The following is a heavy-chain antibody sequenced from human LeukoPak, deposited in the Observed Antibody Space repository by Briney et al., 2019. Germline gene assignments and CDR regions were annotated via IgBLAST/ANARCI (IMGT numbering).Heavy chain of an antibody. CDR1: GGSISSYY. CDR2: IYYSGST. CDR3: ARVDYYDSSGYYFQYYFDY. J-gene: IGHJ4*02. V-gene: IGHV4-59*01. Sequence: SETLSLTCTVSGGSISSYYWSWIRQPPGKGLEWIGYIYYSGSTNYNPSLKGRVTISVDTSKNQFSLKLSSVTAADTAVYYCARVDYYDSSGYYFQYYFDYWGQGTLVTVSS. D-gene: IGHD3-22*01.